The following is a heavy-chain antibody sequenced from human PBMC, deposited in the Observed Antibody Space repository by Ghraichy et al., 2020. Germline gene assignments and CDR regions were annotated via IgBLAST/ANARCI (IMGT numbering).Heavy chain of an antibody. D-gene: IGHD6-19*01. CDR2: IHSNDIT. Sequence: GESLNISCAASGFNVSGTYMGWVRQAPGKGLEWVSCIHSNDITFYTDSVKGRFTISRDNSKNTLYLQMNGLTADDTAVYFCARLLDVAVAVVGVFDYWGQGTLVTVSS. CDR3: ARLLDVAVAVVGVFDY. CDR1: GFNVSGTY. J-gene: IGHJ4*02. V-gene: IGHV3-53*01.